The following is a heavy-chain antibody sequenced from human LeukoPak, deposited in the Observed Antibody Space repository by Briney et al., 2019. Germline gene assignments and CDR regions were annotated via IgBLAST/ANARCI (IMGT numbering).Heavy chain of an antibody. V-gene: IGHV3-33*01. Sequence: GGSLRLSCAASGFTFSSYGMHWVRQAPGKGLEWVTVIWYDGSNKYYADSVKGRFTISRDNSKNTLYLQMNSLRAEDTAEYYCARARDYGDYPYNWFDPWGQGTLVTVSS. CDR1: GFTFSSYG. CDR3: ARARDYGDYPYNWFDP. CDR2: IWYDGSNK. D-gene: IGHD4-17*01. J-gene: IGHJ5*02.